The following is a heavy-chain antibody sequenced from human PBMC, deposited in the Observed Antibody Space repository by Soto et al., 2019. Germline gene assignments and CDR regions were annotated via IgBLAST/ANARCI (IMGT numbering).Heavy chain of an antibody. CDR2: VNNDGTDT. Sequence: EVQLVESGGGLVQPGGSLRLSCAASGFTFSNYWMYWVRQAPGKGLVWVSRVNNDGTDTTHADSVKGRFTISRNNAENTLYLQMNSLKAATTAVYYSARGGLQHALELWRQGSTVTVSS. J-gene: IGHJ6*02. CDR3: ARGGLQHALEL. CDR1: GFTFSNYW. D-gene: IGHD6-13*01. V-gene: IGHV3-74*03.